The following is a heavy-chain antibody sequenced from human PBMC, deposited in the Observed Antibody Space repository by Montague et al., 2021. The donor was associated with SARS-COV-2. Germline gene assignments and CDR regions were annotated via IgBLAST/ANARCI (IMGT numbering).Heavy chain of an antibody. CDR1: GGSISSGSYY. CDR3: ARVGVGTMVRGVIPAYYYYGMDV. J-gene: IGHJ6*02. Sequence: TLSLTCTVSGGSISSGSYYWSWIRQPPGKGLEWIGRIYTSGSTNYNPSLKSRVTISVDTSKNQFSLKLSSVTAADTAVYYCARVGVGTMVRGVIPAYYYYGMDVWGQGTTVTVSS. D-gene: IGHD3-10*01. V-gene: IGHV4-61*02. CDR2: IYTSGST.